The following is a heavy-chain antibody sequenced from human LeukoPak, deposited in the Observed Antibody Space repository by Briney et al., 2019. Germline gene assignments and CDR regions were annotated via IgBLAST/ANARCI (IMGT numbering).Heavy chain of an antibody. D-gene: IGHD1-26*01. CDR3: AREPPGRVGATIAFDI. Sequence: SQTLSLTCTVSGGSISSGGYYWSWIRQHLGKGLEWIGYIYYSGSTYYNPSLKSRVTISVDTSKNQFSLKLSSVTAADTAVYYCAREPPGRVGATIAFDIWGQGTMVTVSS. J-gene: IGHJ3*02. CDR1: GGSISSGGYY. CDR2: IYYSGST. V-gene: IGHV4-31*03.